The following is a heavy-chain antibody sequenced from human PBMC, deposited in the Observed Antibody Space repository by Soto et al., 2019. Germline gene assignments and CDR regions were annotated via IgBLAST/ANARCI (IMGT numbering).Heavy chain of an antibody. V-gene: IGHV4-30-4*01. D-gene: IGHD2-21*02. CDR1: GGSISNVNDC. CDR3: ARARSGDRRFDS. J-gene: IGHJ4*01. Sequence: SVTLPLTCIVSGGSISNVNDCWSWIRQRPYKGLEWIGHIYSGGSIYNNPSLTSRVTISVDTSKNQFSLKLSSVTAADTAVYYCARARSGDRRFDSWGHGALVTVSS. CDR2: IYSGGSI.